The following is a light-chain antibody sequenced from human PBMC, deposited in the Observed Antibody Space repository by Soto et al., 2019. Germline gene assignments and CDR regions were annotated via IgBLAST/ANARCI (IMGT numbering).Light chain of an antibody. J-gene: IGKJ4*01. CDR1: QGISSY. V-gene: IGKV1-9*01. CDR3: QQFNSYPT. CDR2: AAS. Sequence: DIQLTQSPSFLSASVGDGVTITCRASQGISSYLAWYQQRPGKAPKLLIYAASTLQSGVPSRFSGSGSGTEFTLTIRSLEPEDFATYYWQQFNSYPTFGGGTKVEIK.